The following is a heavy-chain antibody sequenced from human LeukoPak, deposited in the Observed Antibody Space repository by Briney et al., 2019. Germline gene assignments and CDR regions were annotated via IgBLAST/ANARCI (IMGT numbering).Heavy chain of an antibody. CDR1: GFTFSSYG. Sequence: SGGSLRLSCAASGFTFSSYGMHWVRQAPGKGLEWVSVIYSGGSTYYADSVKGRFTISRDNSKNTLYLQMNSLRAEDTAVYYCAREALGLGMDVWGKGTTVTISS. V-gene: IGHV3-NL1*01. D-gene: IGHD3-3*02. CDR3: AREALGLGMDV. CDR2: IYSGGST. J-gene: IGHJ6*04.